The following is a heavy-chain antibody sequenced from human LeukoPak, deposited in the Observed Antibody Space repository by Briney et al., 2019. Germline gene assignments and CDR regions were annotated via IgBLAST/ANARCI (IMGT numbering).Heavy chain of an antibody. Sequence: PGGSLRLSCAVTGFTFSSYWMTWVRQAPGKGLEWVANIKYDGSERYYVDSVKGRFTISRDNAKNSLYLQMNSLRAEDTAVYYCARDWVGSYLYFYYYYMDVWGKGTTVTVSS. V-gene: IGHV3-7*01. CDR1: GFTFSSYW. CDR3: ARDWVGSYLYFYYYYMDV. CDR2: IKYDGSER. J-gene: IGHJ6*03. D-gene: IGHD1-26*01.